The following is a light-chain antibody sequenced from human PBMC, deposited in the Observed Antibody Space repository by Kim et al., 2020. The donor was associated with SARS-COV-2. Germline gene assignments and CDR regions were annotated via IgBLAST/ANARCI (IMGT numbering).Light chain of an antibody. Sequence: PVESATISCRASHKVGISLAWYQQTPGQAPRLLIYDAAIRAAGIPDRFSGSGSGTDFTLTIGSLAPEDVAVYYCQQRGSWPPALTFGGGTKVDIK. CDR2: DAA. CDR1: HKVGIS. J-gene: IGKJ4*01. CDR3: QQRGSWPPALT. V-gene: IGKV3-11*01.